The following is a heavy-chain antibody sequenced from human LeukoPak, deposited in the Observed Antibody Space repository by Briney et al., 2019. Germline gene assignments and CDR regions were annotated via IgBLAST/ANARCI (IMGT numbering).Heavy chain of an antibody. CDR1: GYTLTELS. CDR2: FDPEDGET. V-gene: IGHV1-24*01. J-gene: IGHJ4*02. CDR3: ATDRGYYDSSGYYIFGY. D-gene: IGHD3-22*01. Sequence: GASVKVSCKVSGYTLTELSMHWVRQAPGKGLEWMGGFDPEDGETIYAQKFQGRGTMTEDTSTDTAYMELSSLRSEDTAVYYCATDRGYYDSSGYYIFGYWGQGTLVTVSS.